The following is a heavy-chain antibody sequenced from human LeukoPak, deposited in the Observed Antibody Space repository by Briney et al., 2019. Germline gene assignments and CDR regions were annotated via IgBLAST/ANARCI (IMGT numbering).Heavy chain of an antibody. D-gene: IGHD6-19*01. CDR2: ITGSSRST. CDR3: AKDTPLFGYSSGWSSNAFDF. V-gene: IGHV3-23*01. Sequence: GGSLRLSCAASGFTFSSYAMSWVRQVPGKGLEWVPTITGSSRSTYFADSVRGRFTISRDNSKNTLYLQMNNLRAEDTAIYYCAKDTPLFGYSSGWSSNAFDFWGQGTLVTVSS. J-gene: IGHJ4*02. CDR1: GFTFSSYA.